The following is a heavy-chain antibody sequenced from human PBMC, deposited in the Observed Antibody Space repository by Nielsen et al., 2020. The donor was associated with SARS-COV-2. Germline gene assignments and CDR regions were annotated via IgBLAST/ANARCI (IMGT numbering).Heavy chain of an antibody. V-gene: IGHV3-33*05. Sequence: GESLKISCAASEFTFSNNGMHWIRQAPGKGLEWVAVISSAGGTTYYSDSVKGRFTISRDNAKNSLYLQMNSLRDEDTAVYYCARGTLYSSSWYVLKDYWGQGTLVTVSS. CDR1: EFTFSNNG. CDR3: ARGTLYSSSWYVLKDY. D-gene: IGHD6-13*01. J-gene: IGHJ4*02. CDR2: ISSAGGTT.